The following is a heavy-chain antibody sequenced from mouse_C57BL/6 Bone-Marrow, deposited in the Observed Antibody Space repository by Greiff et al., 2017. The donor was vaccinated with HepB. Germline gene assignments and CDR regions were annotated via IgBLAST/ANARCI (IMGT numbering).Heavy chain of an antibody. CDR2: IDPSDSYT. D-gene: IGHD3-2*02. V-gene: IGHV1-69*01. CDR1: GYTFTSYW. J-gene: IGHJ4*01. Sequence: QVHVKQPGAELVMPGASVKLSCKASGYTFTSYWMHWVKQRPGQGLEWIGEIDPSDSYTNYNKKFKGKSTLTVDKSSSTAYMQLSSLTSEDSAVYYCARRTAQATGAMDYWGQGTSVTVSS. CDR3: ARRTAQATGAMDY.